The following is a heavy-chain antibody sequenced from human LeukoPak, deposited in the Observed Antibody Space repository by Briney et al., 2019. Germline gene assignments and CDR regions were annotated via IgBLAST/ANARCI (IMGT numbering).Heavy chain of an antibody. J-gene: IGHJ4*02. V-gene: IGHV4-30-4*01. D-gene: IGHD2-2*01. CDR1: GGSISSGDYY. CDR2: IYYSGST. CDR3: ARSVVVVPAAPIDY. Sequence: SETLSLTCTVSGGSISSGDYYWSWIRQPPGKGLEWIRYIYYSGSTYYNPSLKSRVTISVDTSKNQFSLKLSSVTAADTAVYYCARSVVVVPAAPIDYWGQGTLVTVSS.